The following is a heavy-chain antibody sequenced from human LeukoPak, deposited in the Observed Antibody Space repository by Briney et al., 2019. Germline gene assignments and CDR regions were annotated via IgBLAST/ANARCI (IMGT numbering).Heavy chain of an antibody. V-gene: IGHV4-4*07. CDR1: GGSISSYY. J-gene: IGHJ1*01. CDR2: IYTSGST. D-gene: IGHD3-22*01. Sequence: SETLSLTCTVSGGSISSYYWSWIRQPAGKGLEWIGRIYTSGSTNYNPSLKSRVTMSVDTSKNQFSLKLSSVTAADTAAYYCAREGDYYDSSGYYYVLGGYFQHWGQGTLVTVSS. CDR3: AREGDYYDSSGYYYVLGGYFQH.